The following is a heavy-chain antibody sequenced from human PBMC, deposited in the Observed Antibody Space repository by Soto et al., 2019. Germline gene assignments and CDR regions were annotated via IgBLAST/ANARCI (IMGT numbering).Heavy chain of an antibody. Sequence: SETLSLTCAVYGGSFSGYDWSWIRQPPGKGLEWIGEINHSGSTNYNPSLKSRVTISVDTSKNQFSLKLSSVTAADTAVYYCARTGYSSGWYKAAFDIWGQGTMVTVSS. V-gene: IGHV4-34*01. D-gene: IGHD6-19*01. CDR2: INHSGST. CDR1: GGSFSGYD. J-gene: IGHJ3*02. CDR3: ARTGYSSGWYKAAFDI.